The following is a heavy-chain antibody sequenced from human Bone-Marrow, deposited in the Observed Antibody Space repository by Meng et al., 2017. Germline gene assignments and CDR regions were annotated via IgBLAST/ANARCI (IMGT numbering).Heavy chain of an antibody. V-gene: IGHV4-39*01. CDR3: VRHKYNYGQSPFDY. Sequence: QLQLQESGPGLVKPSETLSLTCTVSGGSISSSSYYWGWIRQPPGKGLEWIGSIYYSGGTYYNPSLKSRVTISVDTSKNQFSLKLSSVTAADTAVYYCVRHKYNYGQSPFDYWGQGTLVTVSS. CDR2: IYYSGGT. CDR1: GGSISSSSYY. J-gene: IGHJ4*02. D-gene: IGHD5-18*01.